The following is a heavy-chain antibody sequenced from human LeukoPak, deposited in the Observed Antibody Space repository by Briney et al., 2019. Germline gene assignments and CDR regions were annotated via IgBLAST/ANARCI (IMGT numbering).Heavy chain of an antibody. V-gene: IGHV4-39*07. J-gene: IGHJ4*02. Sequence: SETLSLTCTVSGGSISSSSYYWGWIRQPPGKGLEWIGSIYYSGSTYYNPSLKSRVTISVDTSKNQFSLKLSSVTAADTAVYYCARDPIYGSGRGYDYWGQGTLVTVSS. CDR2: IYYSGST. D-gene: IGHD3-10*01. CDR3: ARDPIYGSGRGYDY. CDR1: GGSISSSSYY.